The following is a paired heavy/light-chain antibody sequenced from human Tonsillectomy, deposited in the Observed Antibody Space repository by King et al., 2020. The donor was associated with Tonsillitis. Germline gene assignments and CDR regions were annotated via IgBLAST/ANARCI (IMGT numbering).Light chain of an antibody. CDR1: QSVSSRF. V-gene: IGKV3-20*01. Sequence: EIVLTQSPGTLSLSPGERATLSCRASQSVSSRFLAWYQQKPGQAPRLLIYGASSRATGIPNRFSGSGSGTDFTLTISRLEPEDFAVYYCQQFGSSPPGYTFGQGARLEI. CDR2: GAS. CDR3: QQFGSSPPGYT. J-gene: IGKJ2*01.
Heavy chain of an antibody. Sequence: QVQLQQWGAGLLKPSETLSLNCVVYDGSFTDYYWSWIRQPPGKGLEWIGEINHSGSTNYNPSLKSRVTISVDTSKNQFSLKLSSVTAADTAVYYCARQISGYYYYYMDVWGKGTTVTVSS. J-gene: IGHJ6*03. CDR3: ARQISGYYYYYMDV. D-gene: IGHD6-19*01. V-gene: IGHV4-34*01. CDR1: DGSFTDYY. CDR2: INHSGST.